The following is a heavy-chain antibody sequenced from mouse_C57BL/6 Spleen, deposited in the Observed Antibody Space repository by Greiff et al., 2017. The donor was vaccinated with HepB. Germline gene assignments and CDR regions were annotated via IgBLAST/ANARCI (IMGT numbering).Heavy chain of an antibody. J-gene: IGHJ4*01. CDR1: GYTFTSYW. Sequence: QVQLQQPGTELVKPGASVKLSCKASGYTFTSYWMHWVKQSPGQGLEWIGNINRSDGGTNYNEKFKSKATLTVDKSSSTAYMQLSSLTSEDSAVYSCERKINYSASSYAMDYWGQGTSVTVSS. CDR3: ERKINYSASSYAMDY. CDR2: INRSDGGT. D-gene: IGHD1-1*01. V-gene: IGHV1-53*01.